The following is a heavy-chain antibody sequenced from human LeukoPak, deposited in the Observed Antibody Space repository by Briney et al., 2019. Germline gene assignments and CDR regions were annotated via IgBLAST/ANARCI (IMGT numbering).Heavy chain of an antibody. Sequence: ASVKVSCKASGYTFTGYYMHWVRQAPGQGLEWMGWINPNSGGTNYAQKFQGRVTMTRDTSISTAYMELSRLRSDDTAVYYCARFNYYDSSGPRRGPYYYYYMDVWGKGTTVTVSS. CDR3: ARFNYYDSSGPRRGPYYYYYMDV. D-gene: IGHD3-22*01. CDR1: GYTFTGYY. J-gene: IGHJ6*03. V-gene: IGHV1-2*02. CDR2: INPNSGGT.